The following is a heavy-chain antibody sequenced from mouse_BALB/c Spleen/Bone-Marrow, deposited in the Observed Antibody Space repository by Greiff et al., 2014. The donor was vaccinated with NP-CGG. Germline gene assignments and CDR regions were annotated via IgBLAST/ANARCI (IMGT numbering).Heavy chain of an antibody. V-gene: IGHV14-3*02. J-gene: IGHJ4*01. CDR3: ARYYYAMDY. Sequence: EVKVEESGAELVKPGASVKLSCTASGFNIKDTYMHWVKQRPEQGLEWIGRIDPANGNTKYDPKFQGKATITADTSSSTAYLQLSSLTSEDTAVYYCARYYYAMDYWGQGTSVTVSS. CDR2: IDPANGNT. CDR1: GFNIKDTY.